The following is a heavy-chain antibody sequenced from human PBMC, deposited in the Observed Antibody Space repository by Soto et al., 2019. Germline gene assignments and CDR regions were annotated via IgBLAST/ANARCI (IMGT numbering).Heavy chain of an antibody. CDR2: ISYDGSNK. CDR3: ATQIGRYSSSWYHNFDY. CDR1: GFTFSSYA. Sequence: GGSLRLSCAASGFTFSSYAMHWVRQAPGKGLEWVAVISYDGSNKYYADSVKGRFTISRDNSKNTLYLQMNSLRAEDTAVYYCATQIGRYSSSWYHNFDYWGQGTLVTVSS. V-gene: IGHV3-30-3*01. J-gene: IGHJ4*02. D-gene: IGHD6-13*01.